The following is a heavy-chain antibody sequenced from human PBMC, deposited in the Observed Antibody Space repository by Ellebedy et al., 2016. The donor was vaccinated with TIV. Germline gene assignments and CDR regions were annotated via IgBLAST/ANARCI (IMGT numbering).Heavy chain of an antibody. CDR2: IFSNDEK. Sequence: SGPTLVXPTETLTLTCTVSVFSLSNARMGVSWIRHPPGKALEWLAHIFSNDEKSYSTSLKSRLTISKDTSKSQVVLTMTNMDPVDTATYYCARIQDENSGYGLRGAFDIWGQGTMVTVSS. V-gene: IGHV2-26*01. D-gene: IGHD5-12*01. CDR3: ARIQDENSGYGLRGAFDI. J-gene: IGHJ3*02. CDR1: VFSLSNARMG.